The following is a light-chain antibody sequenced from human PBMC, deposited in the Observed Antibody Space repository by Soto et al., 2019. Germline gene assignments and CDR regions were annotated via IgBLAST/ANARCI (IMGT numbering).Light chain of an antibody. Sequence: QSVLTQPPSVSGAPGQRVTISCTGSSSNIGAGYDVHWYQQFPGTAPKLLIFGNSDRPSGVPDRFSGSKSGTSASLAITGLQAEDEADYFCQSYDSSLSTYVFGTGTKGHRP. V-gene: IGLV1-40*01. CDR3: QSYDSSLSTYV. CDR1: SSNIGAGYD. CDR2: GNS. J-gene: IGLJ1*01.